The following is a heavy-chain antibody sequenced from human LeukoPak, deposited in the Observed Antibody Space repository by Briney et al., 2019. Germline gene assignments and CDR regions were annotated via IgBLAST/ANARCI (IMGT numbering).Heavy chain of an antibody. V-gene: IGHV3-23*01. CDR3: AKVSGGGLYYDGMDV. CDR1: GFTFSSYA. Sequence: PGGSLRLSCAGSGFTFSSYAMSWVRQAPGKGLEWVSVISGSGGTTYYADSVKGRFTISRDSSKNTLYLQMNSLRAEDTAVYYCAKVSGGGLYYDGMDVWGQGTTVTVSS. CDR2: ISGSGGTT. J-gene: IGHJ6*02. D-gene: IGHD1-14*01.